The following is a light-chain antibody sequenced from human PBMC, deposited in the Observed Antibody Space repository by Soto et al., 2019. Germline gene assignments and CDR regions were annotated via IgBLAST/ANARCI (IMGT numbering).Light chain of an antibody. V-gene: IGKV1-27*01. J-gene: IGKJ1*01. CDR1: QYIRTH. Sequence: DIQMTQSPSALSASVGDRVTITCRASQYIRTHLAWYQQKPGNSPKLLVYGASTLHSGVPSRFSASGSGTDFILTISSLQSEDVATYYCQTYDKAPWTFGPGTKVDI. CDR3: QTYDKAPWT. CDR2: GAS.